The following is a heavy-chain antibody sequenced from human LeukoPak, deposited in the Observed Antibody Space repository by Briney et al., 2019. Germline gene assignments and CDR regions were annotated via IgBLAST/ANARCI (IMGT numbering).Heavy chain of an antibody. D-gene: IGHD4-23*01. V-gene: IGHV4-59*01. CDR2: IYHRGTT. CDR1: GGSLSNYF. CDR3: ARGRNDHGGMFFDY. Sequence: SETLSLTCPVSGGSLSNYFSTWIRQPPGKGLEWIGYIYHRGTTNYKPSVKSRVTISVDTSKNQFSLELRSVTTADTAVDYCARGRNDHGGMFFDYWGQGSLVTVSS. J-gene: IGHJ4*02.